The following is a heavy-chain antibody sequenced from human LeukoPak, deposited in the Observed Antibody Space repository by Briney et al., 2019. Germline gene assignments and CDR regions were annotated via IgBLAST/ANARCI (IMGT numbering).Heavy chain of an antibody. CDR1: GFTFITYA. J-gene: IGHJ4*02. D-gene: IGHD3-16*01. CDR2: ISYDGSNK. CDR3: AKDRLPVQRGIDY. V-gene: IGHV3-30-3*01. Sequence: GGSLRLSCAASGFTFITYAMHWVRQAPGKGLEWVAVISYDGSNKYYADSVKGRFTISRDNSKNTLYLQMNGLRAEDTALYYCAKDRLPVQRGIDYWGQGTLVTVSS.